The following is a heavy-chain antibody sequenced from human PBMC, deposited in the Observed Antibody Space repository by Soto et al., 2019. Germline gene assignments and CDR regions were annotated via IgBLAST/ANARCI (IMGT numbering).Heavy chain of an antibody. CDR2: IDWDDDK. CDR1: GISLSTSGMC. J-gene: IGHJ5*02. D-gene: IGHD3-22*01. Sequence: SGPTLVNPTQTLTLTCTFSGISLSTSGMCVSWIRQPPGKALEWLALIDWDDDKYYSTSLKTRLTISKDTSKNQVVLTMTNMDPVDTATYYCARTHRRYYYDSSGLPWFDPWGQGTLVTVSS. V-gene: IGHV2-70*01. CDR3: ARTHRRYYYDSSGLPWFDP.